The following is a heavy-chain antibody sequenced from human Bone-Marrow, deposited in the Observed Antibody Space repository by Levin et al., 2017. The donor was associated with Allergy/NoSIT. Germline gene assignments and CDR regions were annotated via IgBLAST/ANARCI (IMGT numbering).Heavy chain of an antibody. CDR1: GFIFSTYW. Sequence: PGGSLRLSCEASGFIFSTYWMHWVRQDPGKGLVWVSRINSDGSNKMYADSVKGRFTISRDNAKNTLYLQMNSLSAEDTAIYYCARAFADSGTYYNWLDSWGQGTLVTVSS. D-gene: IGHD3-10*01. J-gene: IGHJ5*01. CDR2: INSDGSNK. V-gene: IGHV3-74*03. CDR3: ARAFADSGTYYNWLDS.